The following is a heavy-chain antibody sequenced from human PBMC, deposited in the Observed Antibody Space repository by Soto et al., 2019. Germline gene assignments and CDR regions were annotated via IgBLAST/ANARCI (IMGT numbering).Heavy chain of an antibody. CDR1: GGSFSGYY. CDR2: INHSGST. V-gene: IGHV4-34*01. D-gene: IGHD3-16*02. J-gene: IGHJ4*02. Sequence: SETLSLTCAVYGGSFSGYYWSWIRQPPGKGLEWIGEINHSGSTNYNPSLKSRVTISVDTSKNQFSLKLSSVTAADTAVYYCARGKLSDYVWGSYRYHFDYWGQGTVATVSS. CDR3: ARGKLSDYVWGSYRYHFDY.